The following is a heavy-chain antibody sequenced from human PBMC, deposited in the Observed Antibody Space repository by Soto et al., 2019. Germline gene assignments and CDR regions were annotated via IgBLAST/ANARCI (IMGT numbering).Heavy chain of an antibody. D-gene: IGHD2-15*01. CDR3: ARDRFQVVVAATPRYYYGMDV. CDR2: ISSSSSYI. V-gene: IGHV3-21*01. J-gene: IGHJ6*02. CDR1: GFTFSSYS. Sequence: EVQLVESGGGLVKPGGSLRLSCAASGFTFSSYSMNWVRQAPGKGLEWVSSISSSSSYIYYADSVKGRFTISRDNAKNSLYLQMNSLRAEDTAVYYCARDRFQVVVAATPRYYYGMDVWGQGTTVTVSS.